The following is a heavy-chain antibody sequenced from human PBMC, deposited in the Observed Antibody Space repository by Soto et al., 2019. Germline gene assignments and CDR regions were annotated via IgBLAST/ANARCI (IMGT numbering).Heavy chain of an antibody. CDR3: ARGNYAYVWGSPNDAFDI. Sequence: QVQLQQSGPGLVKPSQTLSLTCAISGDSVSSNSAAWNWIRQSPSRGLEWLGRTYYRSKWYNGYAVSVKRRRTINPDTSKNQFSLQLNSVTPEDTAVYYCARGNYAYVWGSPNDAFDIWGQGTMVTVSS. CDR2: TYYRSKWYN. J-gene: IGHJ3*02. CDR1: GDSVSSNSAA. V-gene: IGHV6-1*01. D-gene: IGHD3-16*01.